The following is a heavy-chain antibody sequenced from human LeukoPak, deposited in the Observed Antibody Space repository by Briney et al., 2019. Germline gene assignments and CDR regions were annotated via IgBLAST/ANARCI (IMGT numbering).Heavy chain of an antibody. J-gene: IGHJ5*02. Sequence: SVKVSCKASGGTFSSYAISWVRQAPGQGLEWMGGIIPIFGTANYAQKFQGRVTITADESTSTAYMELSSLRSEDAAVYYCARAPYYYDSSGQPNWFDPWGQGTLVTVSS. CDR2: IIPIFGTA. CDR1: GGTFSSYA. CDR3: ARAPYYYDSSGQPNWFDP. V-gene: IGHV1-69*13. D-gene: IGHD3-22*01.